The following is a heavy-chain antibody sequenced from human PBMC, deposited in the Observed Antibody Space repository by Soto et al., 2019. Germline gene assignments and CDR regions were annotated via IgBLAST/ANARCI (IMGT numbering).Heavy chain of an antibody. V-gene: IGHV1-3*01. CDR1: GYTFTSYA. CDR3: ARVTRDIVVVPAAPIYYYSGMDV. CDR2: INAGNGNT. D-gene: IGHD2-2*01. Sequence: ASVKVSCKASGYTFTSYAMHWVRQAPGQRLEWMGWINAGNGNTKYSQKFQGRVTITRDTSASTAYMELSSLRSEDTAVYYCARVTRDIVVVPAAPIYYYSGMDVWGQGTTVTVSS. J-gene: IGHJ6*02.